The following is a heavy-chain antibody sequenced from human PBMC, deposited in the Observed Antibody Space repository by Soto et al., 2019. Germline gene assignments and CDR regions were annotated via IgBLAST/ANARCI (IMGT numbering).Heavy chain of an antibody. CDR2: ISSSGHYT. J-gene: IGHJ6*02. V-gene: IGHV3-11*05. Sequence: QVQLVESGGGLVKPGGSLRLSCAASGITFSDYYTSWIRQAPEKELEWVSYISSSGHYTEHADSVRGRFTTSRDNARNSLYLQMNSLRVEDTAVYYCARELDGMDVWGQGTTVTVSS. CDR1: GITFSDYY. CDR3: ARELDGMDV.